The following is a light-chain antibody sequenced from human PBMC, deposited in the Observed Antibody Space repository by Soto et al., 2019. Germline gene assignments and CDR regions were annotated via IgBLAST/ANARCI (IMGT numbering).Light chain of an antibody. CDR3: HQYDNWPLT. CDR1: QSVSSN. CDR2: GAS. V-gene: IGKV3-15*01. J-gene: IGKJ4*01. Sequence: EIVLTQSPATLSVSPGERATLSCRASQSVSSNLAWYQQKPGQAPRLLIFGASTRAIGIPVRVSGSGSGTEFTLTIASLQSEDFAVYYCHQYDNWPLTFGGGTKVEIK.